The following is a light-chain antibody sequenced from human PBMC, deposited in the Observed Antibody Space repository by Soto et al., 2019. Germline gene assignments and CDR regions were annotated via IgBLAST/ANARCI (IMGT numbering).Light chain of an antibody. CDR3: RSYASSSTYV. J-gene: IGLJ1*01. CDR2: EVS. Sequence: QSVLTQPASVSGSPGQSITISCTGTSSDVGGYNYVSWYQQHPGKAPKLMIYEVSNRPSGVSNRFSGSKSDNTASLTISGLQAEDEDDYYCRSYASSSTYVFGTGTKVTXL. CDR1: SSDVGGYNY. V-gene: IGLV2-14*01.